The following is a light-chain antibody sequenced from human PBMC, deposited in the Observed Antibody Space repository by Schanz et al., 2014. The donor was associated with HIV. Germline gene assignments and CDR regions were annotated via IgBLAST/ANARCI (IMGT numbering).Light chain of an antibody. V-gene: IGLV1-51*01. CDR1: TSNIGKNY. J-gene: IGLJ3*02. CDR2: DNS. Sequence: QSVLTQPPSVSAAPGQKVTISCSGGTSNIGKNYVSWYQQLPGTAPKVLIYDNSKRPSGIPGRFSGSKSGTSATLDITGLQTGDEADYYCGTWDSRLDVGVFGGGTKLTVL. CDR3: GTWDSRLDVGV.